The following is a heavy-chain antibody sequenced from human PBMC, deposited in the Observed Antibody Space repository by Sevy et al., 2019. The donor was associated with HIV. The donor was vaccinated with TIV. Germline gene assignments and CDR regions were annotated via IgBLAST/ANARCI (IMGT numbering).Heavy chain of an antibody. CDR1: GFTFDDYG. J-gene: IGHJ4*02. CDR2: INWNGDST. V-gene: IGHV3-20*04. Sequence: GGSLRLSCAASGFTFDDYGMSWVRQAPGKGLEWVSGINWNGDSTNYADSARGRFTISRDNAKNSLFLQMNSLRAEDTAFYYCAKGAGRTDMVPLYFDYWGQGTLVTVSS. D-gene: IGHD5-18*01. CDR3: AKGAGRTDMVPLYFDY.